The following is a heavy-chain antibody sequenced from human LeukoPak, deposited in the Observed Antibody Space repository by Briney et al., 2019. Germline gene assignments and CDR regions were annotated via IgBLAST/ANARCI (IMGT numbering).Heavy chain of an antibody. CDR3: AKDEQWLQQFDY. J-gene: IGHJ4*02. CDR2: INSDGSIT. CDR1: GFTFTTYW. V-gene: IGHV3-74*01. Sequence: GGSLRLSCAASGFTFTTYWMHWVRQAPGKGLVWVSHINSDGSITSYADSVKGRFTISRDNAKNTLYLQMNSLRAEDTAVYYCAKDEQWLQQFDYWGQGTLVTVSS. D-gene: IGHD6-19*01.